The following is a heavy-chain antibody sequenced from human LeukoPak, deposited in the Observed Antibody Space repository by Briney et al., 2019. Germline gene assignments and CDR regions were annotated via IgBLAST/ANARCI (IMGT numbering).Heavy chain of an antibody. D-gene: IGHD3-22*01. CDR1: GGSVSSYY. CDR3: ARDPTYYYDSSGYSVASRGMDV. J-gene: IGHJ6*02. CDR2: IYYSGST. Sequence: SETLSLTCTVSGGSVSSYYWSWIRQPPGKGLEWIGYIYYSGSTNYNPSLKSRVTISVDTSKNQFSLKLSSVTAADTAVYYCARDPTYYYDSSGYSVASRGMDVWGQGTTVTVSS. V-gene: IGHV4-59*02.